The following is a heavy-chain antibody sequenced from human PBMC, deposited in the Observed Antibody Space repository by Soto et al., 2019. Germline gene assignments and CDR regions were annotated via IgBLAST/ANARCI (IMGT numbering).Heavy chain of an antibody. J-gene: IGHJ5*02. CDR1: GGSISSYY. Sequence: SETLSLTCTVSGGSISSYYWSWIRQPPGKGLEWIGYIYYSGSTNYNPSLKSRVTISVDTSKNQFSLKLSSVTAADTAVYYCARGHIAATRGWFDPWGQGTLVTVSS. CDR3: ARGHIAATRGWFDP. V-gene: IGHV4-59*01. CDR2: IYYSGST. D-gene: IGHD5-12*01.